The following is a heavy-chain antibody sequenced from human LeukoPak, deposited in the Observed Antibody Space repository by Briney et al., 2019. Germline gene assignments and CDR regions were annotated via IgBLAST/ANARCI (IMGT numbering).Heavy chain of an antibody. CDR3: ARGSIVLIVYALDY. CDR1: GGSISSSSYY. CDR2: IYYSGST. V-gene: IGHV4-39*07. J-gene: IGHJ4*02. Sequence: PSETLSLTCTVSGGSISSSSYYWGWIRQPPGKGLEWIGSIYYSGSTYYNPSLKSRVTISVDTSKNQFSLKLSSVTAADTAVYYCARGSIVLIVYALDYWGQGTLVTVSS. D-gene: IGHD2-8*01.